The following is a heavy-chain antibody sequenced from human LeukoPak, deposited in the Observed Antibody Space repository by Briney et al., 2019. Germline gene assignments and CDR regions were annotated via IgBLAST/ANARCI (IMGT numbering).Heavy chain of an antibody. CDR1: GASISGSGYY. V-gene: IGHV4-39*01. J-gene: IGHJ6*03. CDR3: ARGAVAAGIYYYYYMDV. CDR2: IYYSGST. Sequence: PSETLSLTCAVSGASISGSGYYWGWIRQPPGKGLEWIGSIYYSGSTYYNPSLKSRVTISVDTSKNQFSLKLSSVTAADTAVYYCARGAVAAGIYYYYYMDVWGKGTTVTISS. D-gene: IGHD6-13*01.